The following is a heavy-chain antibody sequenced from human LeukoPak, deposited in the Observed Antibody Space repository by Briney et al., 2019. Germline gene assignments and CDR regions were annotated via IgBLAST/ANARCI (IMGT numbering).Heavy chain of an antibody. CDR1: GFTFSNYW. Sequence: HPGGSLRLSYVASGFTFSNYWMAWVRQAPGRGLEWVAHINQDGGERSYVDPVKGRFTISRDNAKNSVYLQMNNLRAEDTAVYYCARDDYLDYWGPGTLVTVSS. D-gene: IGHD3-16*01. J-gene: IGHJ4*02. CDR2: INQDGGER. CDR3: ARDDYLDY. V-gene: IGHV3-7*05.